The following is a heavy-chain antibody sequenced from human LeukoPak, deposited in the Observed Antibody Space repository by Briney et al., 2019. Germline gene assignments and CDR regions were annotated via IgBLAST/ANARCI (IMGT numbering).Heavy chain of an antibody. D-gene: IGHD3-10*01. J-gene: IGHJ4*02. CDR3: ARESVSGSYDS. CDR1: GFTFSDYY. Sequence: GGSLRLSCAASGFTFSDYYMSWIRQAPGKGLEWISYISSGGSTMYYADSVRGRFTISRDNAKKSLFLQMNSLRAEDTAVYYCARESVSGSYDSWGQGILVTVSS. V-gene: IGHV3-11*01. CDR2: ISSGGSTM.